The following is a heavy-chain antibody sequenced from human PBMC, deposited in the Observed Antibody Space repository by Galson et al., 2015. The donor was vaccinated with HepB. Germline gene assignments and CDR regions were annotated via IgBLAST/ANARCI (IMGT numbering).Heavy chain of an antibody. CDR3: ARDGASFSSSSSGFDY. CDR1: GYTFTGYY. CDR2: VNPNSGGT. Sequence: SVKVSCKASGYTFTGYYMHWVRQAPGQGLEWMGWVNPNSGGTNYAQKFQGRVTMTRDTSISTAYMELSRLRSDDTAVYYCARDGASFSSSSSGFDYWGQGTLVTVSS. J-gene: IGHJ4*02. V-gene: IGHV1-2*02. D-gene: IGHD6-6*01.